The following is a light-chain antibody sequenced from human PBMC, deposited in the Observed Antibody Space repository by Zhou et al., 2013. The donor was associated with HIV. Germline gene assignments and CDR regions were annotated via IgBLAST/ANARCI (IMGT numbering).Light chain of an antibody. Sequence: DIVMTQSPLSLPVTPGEPASISCRSSQSLLYSNGYNYLDWYLQKPGQSPQLLIYLGFNRASGVPDRFSGSGSGTDFTLKISRVEAEDVGVYYCMQVLQTPYTFGQGTKLEIK. CDR1: QSLLYSNGYNY. V-gene: IGKV2-28*01. CDR3: MQVLQTPYT. CDR2: LGF. J-gene: IGKJ2*01.